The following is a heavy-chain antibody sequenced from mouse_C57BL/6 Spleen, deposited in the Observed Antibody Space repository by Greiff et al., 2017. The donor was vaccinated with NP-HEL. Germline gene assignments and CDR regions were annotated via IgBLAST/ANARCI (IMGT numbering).Heavy chain of an antibody. D-gene: IGHD1-1*01. V-gene: IGHV3-6*01. CDR1: GYSITSGYY. CDR2: ISYDGSN. Sequence: EVQLGEAGPGLGKPSQSLSLTCSVTGYSITSGYYWNWIRQFPGNKLALMGYISYDGSNNYNPSLKNRISITRDTSKNQFFLKLNSVTTEDTATYYCARGDYGSIFDYWGQGTTLTVSS. CDR3: ARGDYGSIFDY. J-gene: IGHJ2*01.